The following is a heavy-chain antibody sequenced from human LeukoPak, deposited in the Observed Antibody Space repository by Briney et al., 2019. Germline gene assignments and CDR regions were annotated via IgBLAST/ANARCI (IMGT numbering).Heavy chain of an antibody. CDR2: IYSGGST. V-gene: IGHV3-53*01. D-gene: IGHD6-19*01. J-gene: IGHJ4*02. Sequence: GGSLRLSCAASGFTVSSNYMSWVRQAPGKGLEWVSTIYSGGSTYYADSVKGRFTISRDTSKNTLYLQMNSLRGEDTAVYYCARNGYTSGWYRNGGQGTLVTVSS. CDR3: ARNGYTSGWYRN. CDR1: GFTVSSNY.